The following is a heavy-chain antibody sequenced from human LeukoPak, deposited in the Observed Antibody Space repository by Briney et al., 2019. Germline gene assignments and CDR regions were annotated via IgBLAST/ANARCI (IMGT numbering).Heavy chain of an antibody. V-gene: IGHV3-49*04. Sequence: GGSLRLSCTASGFTFGDYAMSWVRQAPGKGLEWVGFIRSKAYGGTTEYAASVKGRFTISRDDSKSIAYLQMNSLETEDTAVYYCTRDLPVYYDSSGFRDPNWFDPWGQGTLVTVSS. D-gene: IGHD3-22*01. CDR3: TRDLPVYYDSSGFRDPNWFDP. J-gene: IGHJ5*02. CDR2: IRSKAYGGTT. CDR1: GFTFGDYA.